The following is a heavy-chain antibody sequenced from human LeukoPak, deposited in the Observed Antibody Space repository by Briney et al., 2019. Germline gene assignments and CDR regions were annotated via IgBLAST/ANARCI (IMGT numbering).Heavy chain of an antibody. J-gene: IGHJ4*02. CDR2: MYYSGST. Sequence: SETLSLTCTVSGGSISSSGYYWGWIRQPPGKGLEWIGSMYYSGSTYYNPSLKSRVTISVDTSKNHFSLKLSSVTAADTAVYYCARDFRGGYDFWSGYYTPYYFDYWGQGILVTVSP. V-gene: IGHV4-39*07. CDR3: ARDFRGGYDFWSGYYTPYYFDY. CDR1: GGSISSSGYY. D-gene: IGHD3-3*01.